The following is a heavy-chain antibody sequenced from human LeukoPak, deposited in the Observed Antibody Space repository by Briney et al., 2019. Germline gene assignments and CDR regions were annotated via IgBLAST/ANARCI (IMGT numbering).Heavy chain of an antibody. D-gene: IGHD2-2*01. J-gene: IGHJ6*02. CDR1: GFTFNIYW. V-gene: IGHV3-7*03. Sequence: GGSLRLSCAASGFTFNIYWMSWVRQAPGKGLEGVANINQDGSEKYYVDSVKGRFTISRDNAKTSLYLQMNSLRAEDTAAYYCARDRCSSTSCHSDYYFGLDVWGRGTTVTVSS. CDR2: INQDGSEK. CDR3: ARDRCSSTSCHSDYYFGLDV.